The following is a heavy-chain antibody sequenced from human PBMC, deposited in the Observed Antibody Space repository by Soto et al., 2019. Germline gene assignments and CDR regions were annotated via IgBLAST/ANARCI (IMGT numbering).Heavy chain of an antibody. CDR3: ARDGGRHSGGIDY. Sequence: QVQLVQSGAEVKKPASSVKVSCKASGGTFSSYSINWVRQAPGQALEWMGVIIPIFGTANYAQKFQGRVTRTADDSPSTAYVELSSLRSEDTAVYYCARDGGRHSGGIDYWGQGALVSVSS. CDR1: GGTFSSYS. V-gene: IGHV1-69*01. J-gene: IGHJ4*02. CDR2: IIPIFGTA. D-gene: IGHD1-26*01.